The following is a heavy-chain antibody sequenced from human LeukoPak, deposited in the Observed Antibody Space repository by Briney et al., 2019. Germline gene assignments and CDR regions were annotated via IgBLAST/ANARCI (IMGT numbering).Heavy chain of an antibody. Sequence: GASVKVSCKASGGTFSRTTINWVRQAPGQGLEWMGGITPIFRTPNYAQKFQGRVTITAVESMSTAYMELSSLRSEDTAVYYCARGWLAETTVMTPYNYWGQGTLVTVSS. CDR3: ARGWLAETTVMTPYNY. D-gene: IGHD4-17*01. V-gene: IGHV1-69*13. CDR1: GGTFSRTT. J-gene: IGHJ4*02. CDR2: ITPIFRTP.